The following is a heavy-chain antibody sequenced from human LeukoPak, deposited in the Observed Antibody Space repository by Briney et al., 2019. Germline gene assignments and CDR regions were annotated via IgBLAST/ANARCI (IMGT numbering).Heavy chain of an antibody. D-gene: IGHD3-22*01. CDR2: IRHDGSNK. CDR3: ANGFVERYYYHSSLNAFDI. J-gene: IGHJ3*02. Sequence: GGSLRLSCAASGFIFSDYGMNWVRQAPGKGLEWPTFIRHDGSNKYYADSVKGRFTISRDNSKNTLYLQMNSLGAEDTAVYYCANGFVERYYYHSSLNAFDIWGQGTMVTVPS. V-gene: IGHV3-30*02. CDR1: GFIFSDYG.